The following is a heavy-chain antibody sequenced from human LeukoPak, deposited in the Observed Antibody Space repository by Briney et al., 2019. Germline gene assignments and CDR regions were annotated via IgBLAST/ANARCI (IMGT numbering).Heavy chain of an antibody. V-gene: IGHV4-39*01. CDR1: GASVSGSPYY. CDR2: IYYSGST. J-gene: IGHJ4*02. Sequence: PSETLSLTCTVSGASVSGSPYYWGWIRQPPGKGLEWIGNIYYSGSTYYNPSLKSRVTISVDTSKNQFSLKLSSVTAADTAVYYCARQGPDHFIEALWGQGTLVTVSS. D-gene: IGHD1-14*01. CDR3: ARQGPDHFIEAL.